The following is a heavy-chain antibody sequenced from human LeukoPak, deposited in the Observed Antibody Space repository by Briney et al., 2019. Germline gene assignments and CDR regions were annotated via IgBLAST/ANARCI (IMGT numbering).Heavy chain of an antibody. Sequence: SGPALVKPTQTLTLTCTFSGFSLSTSGMRVSWIRQPPGKALEWLARIDWDDDKFYSTSLKTRLTISKDTSKNQVVLTMTNMDSVDTATYYCARTNYGDYRNWFDPWGQGTLVTVSS. CDR3: ARTNYGDYRNWFDP. D-gene: IGHD4-17*01. CDR1: GFSLSTSGMR. CDR2: IDWDDDK. V-gene: IGHV2-70*04. J-gene: IGHJ5*02.